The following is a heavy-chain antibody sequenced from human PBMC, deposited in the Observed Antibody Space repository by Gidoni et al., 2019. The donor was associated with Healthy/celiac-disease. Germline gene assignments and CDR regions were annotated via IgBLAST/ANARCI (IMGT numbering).Heavy chain of an antibody. Sequence: EVQLVESGGGVVKPGGSLRLSCAASGFTVSNAWMNWVRLAPGKGLEWVGRIKSKSDGGTTDYAAPVTGRFTTSRDDSKNTLDLQMNSLKTEDTAVYYCTTVPALGEKDIVVVVAATYYFDYWGQGTLVTVSS. CDR2: IKSKSDGGTT. J-gene: IGHJ4*02. V-gene: IGHV3-15*07. CDR1: GFTVSNAW. D-gene: IGHD2-15*01. CDR3: TTVPALGEKDIVVVVAATYYFDY.